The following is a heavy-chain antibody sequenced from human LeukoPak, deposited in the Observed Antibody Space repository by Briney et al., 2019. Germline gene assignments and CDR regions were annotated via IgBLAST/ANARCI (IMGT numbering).Heavy chain of an antibody. D-gene: IGHD3-9*01. CDR1: GGSISSYY. CDR2: IYYSGST. Sequence: SETLSLTCTVSGGSISSYYWSWIRQPPGKGLEWIGYIYYSGSTNYNPSLKSRATISVDTSKNQFSLKLSSVTAADTAVYYCARVFYDILSPGVGIDIWGQGTMVTVSS. J-gene: IGHJ3*02. CDR3: ARVFYDILSPGVGIDI. V-gene: IGHV4-59*01.